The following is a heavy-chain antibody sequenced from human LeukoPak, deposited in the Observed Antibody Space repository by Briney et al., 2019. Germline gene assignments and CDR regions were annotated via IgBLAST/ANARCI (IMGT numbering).Heavy chain of an antibody. CDR3: ATLPYYYDSSGSYYFDY. CDR1: GFTFSRNS. J-gene: IGHJ4*02. Sequence: GGSLRLSCAGSGFTFSRNSMNWVRQAPGKGLEWVSSISTSSSYIYYADSVKGRFTISRDNSKNTLYLQMNSLRVEDTAVYYCATLPYYYDSSGSYYFDYWGQGTLVTVSS. V-gene: IGHV3-21*01. D-gene: IGHD3-22*01. CDR2: ISTSSSYI.